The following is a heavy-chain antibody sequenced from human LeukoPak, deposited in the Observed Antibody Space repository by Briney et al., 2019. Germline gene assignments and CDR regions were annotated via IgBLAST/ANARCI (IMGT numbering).Heavy chain of an antibody. CDR1: GFTFSSYW. D-gene: IGHD6-13*01. J-gene: IGHJ4*02. CDR2: INSDGSST. CDR3: ARAPYSSSWYTSVGNDY. V-gene: IGHV3-74*01. Sequence: GGSLRLSCAASGFTFSSYWMHWVRQAPGKGLVWVSRINSDGSSTSYADSVKGRFTISRENAKNTLYLQMNSLRAGDTAVYYCARAPYSSSWYTSVGNDYWGQGTLVTVSS.